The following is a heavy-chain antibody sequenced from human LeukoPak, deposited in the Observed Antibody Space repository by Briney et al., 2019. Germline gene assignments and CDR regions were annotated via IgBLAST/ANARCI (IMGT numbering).Heavy chain of an antibody. CDR1: GFTFSSYG. CDR3: AKRHAFGGVIVNDAFDI. Sequence: GGSLRLSCAASGFTFSSYGMHWVRQAPGKGLEWVAVISYDGSNQYYADSVKGRFTISIDNSKNTLYLQMNSLRAEDTAVYYCAKRHAFGGVIVNDAFDIWGQGTMVTVSS. V-gene: IGHV3-30*18. D-gene: IGHD3-16*02. CDR2: ISYDGSNQ. J-gene: IGHJ3*02.